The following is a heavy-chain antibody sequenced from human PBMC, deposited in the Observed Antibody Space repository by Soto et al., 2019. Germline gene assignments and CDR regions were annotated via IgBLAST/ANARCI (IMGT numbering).Heavy chain of an antibody. CDR1: GYTFTGYY. J-gene: IGHJ4*02. CDR2: INPNSGGT. D-gene: IGHD1-1*01. V-gene: IGHV1-2*04. CDR3: ARDRGTTGTCFDY. Sequence: ASVKVSCKASGYTFTGYYMHWVRQAPGQGLEWMGWINPNSGGTNYAQKIQGWVTMTRDTSISTAYMELSRLRSDDTAVYYCARDRGTTGTCFDYWGQGTLVTVSS.